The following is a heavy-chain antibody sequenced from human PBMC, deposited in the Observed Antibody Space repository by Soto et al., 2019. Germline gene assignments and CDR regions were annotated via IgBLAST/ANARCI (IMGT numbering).Heavy chain of an antibody. J-gene: IGHJ4*02. CDR3: ARGSVVARSGGSPIDY. CDR2: IIPILGAA. Sequence: QVQLVPSGAEVQKPGSSVKVSCKTFGGSFRRYAITWVRQAPGQGLEWMGGIIPILGAANYAQKFQGRVTISADESTNTAYMEMHSLTSDDTAVYYCARGSVVARSGGSPIDYWGQGTLVTVSS. V-gene: IGHV1-69*01. D-gene: IGHD2-15*01. CDR1: GGSFRRYA.